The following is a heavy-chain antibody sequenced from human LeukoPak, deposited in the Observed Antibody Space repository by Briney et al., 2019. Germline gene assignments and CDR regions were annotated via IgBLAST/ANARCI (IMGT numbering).Heavy chain of an antibody. CDR1: GYTFTSYG. CDR3: ARGRGNWNYENWFDP. Sequence: ASVKVSCKASGYTFTSYGISWVRQAPGQGLEWMGWISAYNGNTNYAQKLQGRVTMTTDTSTSTAYMELRSLRSDDTAVYYCARGRGNWNYENWFDPWGQGTLVTVSS. J-gene: IGHJ5*02. V-gene: IGHV1-18*01. CDR2: ISAYNGNT. D-gene: IGHD1-7*01.